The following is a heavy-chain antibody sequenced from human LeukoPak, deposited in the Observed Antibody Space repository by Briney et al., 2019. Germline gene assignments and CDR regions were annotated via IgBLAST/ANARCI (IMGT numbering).Heavy chain of an antibody. CDR1: GGSISSSSYY. CDR2: IYYSGST. V-gene: IGHV4-39*02. Sequence: SETLSLTCTVSGGSISSSSYYWGWIRQPPGKGLEWIGSIYYSGSTYYNPSLKSRVTISVDTSKNQFSLKLSSVTAADTAVYYCARDPPAAIETGTPVAGYAFDIWGQGTMVTVSS. J-gene: IGHJ3*02. D-gene: IGHD2-2*01. CDR3: ARDPPAAIETGTPVAGYAFDI.